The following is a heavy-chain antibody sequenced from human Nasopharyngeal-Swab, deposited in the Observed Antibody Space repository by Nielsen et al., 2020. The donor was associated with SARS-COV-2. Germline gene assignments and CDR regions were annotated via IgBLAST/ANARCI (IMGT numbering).Heavy chain of an antibody. CDR2: IHRGGTT. V-gene: IGHV4-4*02. J-gene: IGHJ4*02. D-gene: IGHD6-13*01. CDR3: ANVRVASAGTFDF. Sequence: VRQAPGKGPEWIGEIHRGGTTNYNPSLESRVTISLDKFKNQFSLRLNSVTAADTAVYYCANVRVASAGTFDFWGLGTLVTVSS.